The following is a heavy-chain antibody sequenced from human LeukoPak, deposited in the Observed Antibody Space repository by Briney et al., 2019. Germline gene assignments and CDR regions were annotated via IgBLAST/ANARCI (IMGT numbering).Heavy chain of an antibody. CDR1: GFTFSSYA. CDR3: AKDAEYSSGWYSSPIDY. CDR2: ISGSGGST. D-gene: IGHD6-19*01. J-gene: IGHJ4*02. Sequence: GGSLRLSCAASGFTFSSYAMSWVRQAPGKGLEWVSAISGSGGSTYYADSVKGRFTISRDNSKNTLYLQMNSLRAEDTAVYYCAKDAEYSSGWYSSPIDYWGQGTLVTVSS. V-gene: IGHV3-23*01.